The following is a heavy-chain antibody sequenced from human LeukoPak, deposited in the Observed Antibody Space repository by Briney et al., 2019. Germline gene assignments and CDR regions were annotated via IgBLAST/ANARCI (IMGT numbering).Heavy chain of an antibody. CDR1: GYTFTGYY. Sequence: ASVKVSCKASGYTFTGYYMHWVRQAPGQGLEWMGWINPNSGGTNYAQRFRGRVTMTRDTSISTAYMELSRLRSDDTAVYYCARICSSTSCVGYWGQGTLVTVSS. CDR3: ARICSSTSCVGY. D-gene: IGHD2-2*01. J-gene: IGHJ4*02. V-gene: IGHV1-2*02. CDR2: INPNSGGT.